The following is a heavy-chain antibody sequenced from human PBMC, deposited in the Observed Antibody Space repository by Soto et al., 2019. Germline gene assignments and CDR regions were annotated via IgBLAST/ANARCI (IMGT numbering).Heavy chain of an antibody. Sequence: PSETLSLTCTVSGGSISSGGYYWSWIRQHPGKGLEWIGYIYYSGSTYYNPSLKSRVTISVDTSKNQFSLKLSSVTAADTAVYYCAGVKMTTVYYYYGMDVWGQGTTVTVSS. J-gene: IGHJ6*02. CDR3: AGVKMTTVYYYYGMDV. V-gene: IGHV4-31*03. D-gene: IGHD4-4*01. CDR1: GGSISSGGYY. CDR2: IYYSGST.